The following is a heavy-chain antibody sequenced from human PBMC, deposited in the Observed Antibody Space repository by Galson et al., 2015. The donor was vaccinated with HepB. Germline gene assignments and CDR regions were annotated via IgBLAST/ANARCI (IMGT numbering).Heavy chain of an antibody. V-gene: IGHV5-10-1*01. CDR3: ARRDILTGDQDYYYYGMDV. J-gene: IGHJ6*02. CDR1: GYSFTSYW. CDR2: IDPSDSYT. Sequence: QSGAEVKKPGESLRISCKGSGYSFTSYWISWVRQMPGKGLEWMGRIDPSDSYTNYSPSFQGHVTISADKSISTAYLQWSSLKASDTAMYYCARRDILTGDQDYYYYGMDVWGQGTTVTVSS. D-gene: IGHD3-9*01.